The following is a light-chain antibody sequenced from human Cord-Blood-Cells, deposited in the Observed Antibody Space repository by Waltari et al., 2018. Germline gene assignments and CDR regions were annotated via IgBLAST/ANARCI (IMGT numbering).Light chain of an antibody. CDR1: KLGAKY. CDR2: QDS. V-gene: IGLV3-1*01. Sequence: SYELTQPPSVSVSPGQTASITCSGDKLGAKYACWYQQKPGQSPVMVIYQDSKRPSRYSERFSGANSGNTATLTISGTQAMDEADYYCLAWDSSVVFGGGTKLTVL. J-gene: IGLJ2*01. CDR3: LAWDSSVV.